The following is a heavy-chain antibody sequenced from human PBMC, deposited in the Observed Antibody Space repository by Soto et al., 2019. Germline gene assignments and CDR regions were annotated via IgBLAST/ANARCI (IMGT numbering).Heavy chain of an antibody. CDR2: INSDGSST. CDR3: ASAPSSSWYSPSFDY. V-gene: IGHV3-74*01. J-gene: IGHJ4*02. Sequence: GGSLTLSCAASGFTFSSYWMHWVRQAPGKGLVWVSRINSDGSSTSYADSVKGRFTISRDNAKNTLYLQMNSLRAEDTAVYYCASAPSSSWYSPSFDYWGQGTLVTVSS. CDR1: GFTFSSYW. D-gene: IGHD6-13*01.